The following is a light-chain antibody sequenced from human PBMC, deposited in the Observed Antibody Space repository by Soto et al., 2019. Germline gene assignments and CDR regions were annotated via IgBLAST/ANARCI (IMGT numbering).Light chain of an antibody. CDR3: QLRSNWPRT. V-gene: IGKV3-11*01. Sequence: EIVLTQSPAILSLSPGERATLSCRASQSVSSYLAWYQQKPGQAPRLLIYDASNRATGIPARFSGSGSGTDFTLTISSLEPEDFAVYYCQLRSNWPRTFGQGTKVEIK. CDR2: DAS. J-gene: IGKJ1*01. CDR1: QSVSSY.